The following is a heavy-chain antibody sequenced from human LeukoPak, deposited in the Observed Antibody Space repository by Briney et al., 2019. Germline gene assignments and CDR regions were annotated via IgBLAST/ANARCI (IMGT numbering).Heavy chain of an antibody. V-gene: IGHV4-59*01. CDR2: IYHSGST. D-gene: IGHD3-22*01. CDR3: ASLFYYDSSGYSYYFDY. Sequence: PSETLSLTCTVSGGSISSYHWSWIRQPPGKGLEWIGHIYHSGSTNYNPSLKSRVTISVDTSKNQFSLKLSSVTAADTALYYCASLFYYDSSGYSYYFDYWGQGTLVTVSS. CDR1: GGSISSYH. J-gene: IGHJ4*02.